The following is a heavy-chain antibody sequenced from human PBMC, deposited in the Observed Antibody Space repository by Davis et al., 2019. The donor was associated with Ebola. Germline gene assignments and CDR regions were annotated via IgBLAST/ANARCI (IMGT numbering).Heavy chain of an antibody. J-gene: IGHJ4*02. CDR3: ARDRVCSGATCYAYFDF. Sequence: GESLKISCAASGITFSRYSMNWVRQAPGKGLEWVAFISSGSFTIYYADSVKGRFTISRDNAKNSLFLQMNSLRDDDTAVYYCARDRVCSGATCYAYFDFWGQGTLVTVSS. V-gene: IGHV3-48*02. CDR2: ISSGSFTI. CDR1: GITFSRYS. D-gene: IGHD2-15*01.